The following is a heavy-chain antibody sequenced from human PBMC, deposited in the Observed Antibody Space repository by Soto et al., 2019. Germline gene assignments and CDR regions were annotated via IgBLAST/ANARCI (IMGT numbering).Heavy chain of an antibody. CDR3: AHRSSGSREFAP. V-gene: IGHV2-5*02. J-gene: IGHJ5*02. CDR1: GFSLSTSGVN. CDR2: IYWDDEK. D-gene: IGHD3-10*01. Sequence: QITLKESGPTLVKPKQTLTLTCTFSGFSLSTSGVNVGWIRQPPGKALECLAVIYWDDEKRYSPSQKKRLTITKDSSKKPVVLTMSNMDPADTATYYCAHRSSGSREFAPWGQGTLVTVSS.